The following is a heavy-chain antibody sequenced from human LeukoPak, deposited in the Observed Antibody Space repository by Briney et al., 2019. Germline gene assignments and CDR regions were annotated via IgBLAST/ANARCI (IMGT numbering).Heavy chain of an antibody. Sequence: PSQTLSLTCAISGDSGSSNNAAWNWIRQSPSRGLEWLGRTYYRSKWYNDYAVSVKSRITINPDTSKNQFSLQLNSVTPEDTAVYYCAREWSSGWSHNYYYFDYWGQGTLVTVSS. V-gene: IGHV6-1*01. CDR2: TYYRSKWYN. J-gene: IGHJ4*02. D-gene: IGHD6-19*01. CDR3: AREWSSGWSHNYYYFDY. CDR1: GDSGSSNNAA.